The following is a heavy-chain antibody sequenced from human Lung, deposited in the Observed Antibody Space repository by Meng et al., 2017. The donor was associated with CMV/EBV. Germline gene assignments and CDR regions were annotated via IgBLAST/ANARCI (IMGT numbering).Heavy chain of an antibody. D-gene: IGHD3-9*01. Sequence: SXXXSCXXSGYTFSRYGISYVRQAPGQGLQWLGWVGGCDGDTNYAPEFRGRATMTTDTSANTVYMELRSLTSDDTAVYYCARDWECLDRSDVFDIWGQGTMVTVS. CDR2: VGGCDGDT. V-gene: IGHV1-18*01. CDR3: ARDWECLDRSDVFDI. J-gene: IGHJ3*02. CDR1: GYTFSRYG.